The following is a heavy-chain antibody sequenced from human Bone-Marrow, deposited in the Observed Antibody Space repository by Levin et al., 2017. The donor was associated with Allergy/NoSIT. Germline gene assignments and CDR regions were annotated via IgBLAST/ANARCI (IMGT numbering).Heavy chain of an antibody. CDR2: IYTSGST. Sequence: SKTLSLTCTVSGGSISSGNYYWSWIRQPAGERLEWIGRIYTSGSTNYNPSLKSRVTISLDTSKNQFSLKLTSVTAADTAVYYCARVGHVRESSGTSWYSFSYYYMDVWGKGTTVTVSS. J-gene: IGHJ6*03. D-gene: IGHD2-2*02. CDR3: ARVGHVRESSGTSWYSFSYYYMDV. V-gene: IGHV4-61*02. CDR1: GGSISSGNYY.